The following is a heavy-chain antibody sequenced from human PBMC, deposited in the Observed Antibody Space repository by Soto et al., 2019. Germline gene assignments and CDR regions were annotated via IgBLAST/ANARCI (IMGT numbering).Heavy chain of an antibody. Sequence: SESLSLTCTVSGGSISSYDWSWIRQPPGKGLEWIGYIYYSGSTNYNPSLKSRVTISVDTSKNQFSLKLSSVTAADTAVYYCAASIVATISGGFDYWGQGTLVTVSS. V-gene: IGHV4-59*08. J-gene: IGHJ4*02. D-gene: IGHD5-12*01. CDR2: IYYSGST. CDR3: AASIVATISGGFDY. CDR1: GGSISSYD.